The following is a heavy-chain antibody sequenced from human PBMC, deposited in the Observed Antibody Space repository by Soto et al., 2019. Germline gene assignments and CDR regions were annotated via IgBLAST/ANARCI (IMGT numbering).Heavy chain of an antibody. D-gene: IGHD6-19*01. Sequence: SETLSLTCAFSGGSVSSSNWWSWVRQPPGKGLEWIGEIHHRGGTNYNPSLKSRVILSLDKSKNQFSLKVTSVTAADTAVYYCARGVGSTAVAGQFDSWGQGILVTVSS. CDR3: ARGVGSTAVAGQFDS. CDR2: IHHRGGT. J-gene: IGHJ4*02. CDR1: GGSVSSSNW. V-gene: IGHV4-4*02.